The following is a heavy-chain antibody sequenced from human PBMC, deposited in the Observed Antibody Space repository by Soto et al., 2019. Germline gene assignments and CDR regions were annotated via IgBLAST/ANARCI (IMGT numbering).Heavy chain of an antibody. Sequence: ASVKVSCKASGYTFTSYYMHWVRQAPGQGLEWMGIINPSGGSTSYAQKFQGRVTMTRDTSTSTAYMELSSLRSEDTAVYYCARGFAPNYDILTGYYTLFSGWFDPWGQGTLVTVSS. J-gene: IGHJ5*02. CDR3: ARGFAPNYDILTGYYTLFSGWFDP. CDR2: INPSGGST. CDR1: GYTFTSYY. D-gene: IGHD3-9*01. V-gene: IGHV1-46*01.